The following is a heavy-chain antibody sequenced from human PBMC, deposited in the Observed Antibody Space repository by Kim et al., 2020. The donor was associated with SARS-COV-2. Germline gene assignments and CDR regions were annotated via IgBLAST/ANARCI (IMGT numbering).Heavy chain of an antibody. J-gene: IGHJ6*02. V-gene: IGHV1-8*01. CDR3: ARGLKGDFWSGYYYYYGMDV. CDR2: MNPNSGNT. D-gene: IGHD3-3*01. CDR1: GYTFTSYD. Sequence: ASVKVSCKASGYTFTSYDINWVRQATGQGLEWMGWMNPNSGNTGYAQKFQGRVTMTRNTSISTAYMELSSLRSEDTAVYYCARGLKGDFWSGYYYYYGMDVWGQGTTVTVSS.